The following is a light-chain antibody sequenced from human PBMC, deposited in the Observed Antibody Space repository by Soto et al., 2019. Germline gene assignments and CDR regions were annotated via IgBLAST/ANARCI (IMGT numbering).Light chain of an antibody. Sequence: QSAMTQPASVSGSPGQSITISCTGTNSDVGGYNYVSWYQQHPGKAPKLMIYEVSNRPSGVSNRVSGSKSGNTASLTISGLQAEDEADYYCSSYTSSSTLLVFGTGTKLTVL. J-gene: IGLJ1*01. CDR1: NSDVGGYNY. CDR3: SSYTSSSTLLV. CDR2: EVS. V-gene: IGLV2-14*01.